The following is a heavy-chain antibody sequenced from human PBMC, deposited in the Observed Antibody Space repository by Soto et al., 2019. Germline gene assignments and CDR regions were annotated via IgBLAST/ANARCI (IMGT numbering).Heavy chain of an antibody. V-gene: IGHV3-48*02. CDR1: DFTFSNAW. CDR3: ASIAWVFDF. Sequence: GGSLRLSCAASDFTFSNAWINWVRQAPGKGLEWISYITPTSSTIHYADSVKGRFTISRDNAKNSVYLQMDSLTEEDSAIYYCASIAWVFDFWGQGTPVTVSS. CDR2: ITPTSSTI. J-gene: IGHJ4*02. D-gene: IGHD6-13*01.